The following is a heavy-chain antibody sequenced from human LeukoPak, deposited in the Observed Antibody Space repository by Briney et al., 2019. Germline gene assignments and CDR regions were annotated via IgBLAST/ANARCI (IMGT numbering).Heavy chain of an antibody. Sequence: SETLSLTCAVYGGSISSYYWSWIRQPPGKGLEWIGFISYSGSTNYNPSLKSRVTISVDTSKNQFSLKLSSVTAADTAVYYCAINGGNYFDYWGQGTLVTVSS. J-gene: IGHJ4*02. CDR2: ISYSGST. CDR3: AINGGNYFDY. V-gene: IGHV4-59*01. CDR1: GGSISSYY.